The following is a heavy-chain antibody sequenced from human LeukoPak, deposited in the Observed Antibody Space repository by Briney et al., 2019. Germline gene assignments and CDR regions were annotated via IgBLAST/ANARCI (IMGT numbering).Heavy chain of an antibody. CDR3: ARARGGEHYYDSSGYYHPAWFDP. Sequence: GGSLRLSCAASGFTFSSYWVHWVRQAPGKGLVWVSRINSDGSSTSYADSVKGRFTISRDNAKNTLYLQMNSLRAEDTAVYYCARARGGEHYYDSSGYYHPAWFDPWGQGTLVTVSS. D-gene: IGHD3-22*01. V-gene: IGHV3-74*01. CDR2: INSDGSST. J-gene: IGHJ5*02. CDR1: GFTFSSYW.